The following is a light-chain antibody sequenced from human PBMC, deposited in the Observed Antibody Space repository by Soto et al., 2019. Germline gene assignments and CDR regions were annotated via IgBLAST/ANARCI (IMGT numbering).Light chain of an antibody. J-gene: IGKJ5*01. CDR1: QSVSKNY. CDR3: QQCADPPIT. CDR2: DAS. V-gene: IGKV3-20*01. Sequence: EIVLTQSPGTLSLSPGERATLSCRASQSVSKNYLDWYQQKPGQPPRLLIYDASSRATGIPDRFSGSGSGTDFTLTISRLEPEDFAAYYCQQCADPPITFGQGTRLEIK.